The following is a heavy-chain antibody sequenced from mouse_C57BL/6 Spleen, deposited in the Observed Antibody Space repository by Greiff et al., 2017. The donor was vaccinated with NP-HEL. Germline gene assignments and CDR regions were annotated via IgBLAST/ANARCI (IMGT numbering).Heavy chain of an antibody. D-gene: IGHD2-4*01. CDR1: GYAFSSSW. CDR3: ARSLYDYAAMDY. CDR2: IYPGDGDT. V-gene: IGHV1-82*01. J-gene: IGHJ4*01. Sequence: QVQLQQSGPELVKPGASVKISCKASGYAFSSSWMNWVKQRPGKGLEWIGRIYPGDGDTNYNGKFKGKATLTADKSSSTAYMQLSSLTSEDSAVYFCARSLYDYAAMDYWGQGTSVTVSS.